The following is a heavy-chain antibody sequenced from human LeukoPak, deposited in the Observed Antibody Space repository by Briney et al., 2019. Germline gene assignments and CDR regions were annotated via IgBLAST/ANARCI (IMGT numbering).Heavy chain of an antibody. CDR3: ARGWNGGSLNWFDP. J-gene: IGHJ5*02. CDR2: INPNRGGI. Sequence: ASVKVSCKASGYTFTAFYIHWVRQAPGQGLEWMGWINPNRGGIKYSQNFQGRVTMTSDTSIGTAYMELSRLRSDDTAVFYCARGWNGGSLNWFDPWGQGTLVTVSS. D-gene: IGHD1-26*01. CDR1: GYTFTAFY. V-gene: IGHV1-2*02.